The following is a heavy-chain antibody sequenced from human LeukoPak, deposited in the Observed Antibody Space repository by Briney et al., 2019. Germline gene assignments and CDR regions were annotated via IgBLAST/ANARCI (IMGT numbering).Heavy chain of an antibody. CDR1: GGSISSGDYY. CDR3: ARVNYYDSSGYLNYGMDV. Sequence: SETLSLTCTVSGGSISSGDYYWSWIRQPPGKGLEWIGYIYYSGSTYYNPSLKSRVTISVDTSKNQFSLKLSSVTAADTAVYYCARVNYYDSSGYLNYGMDVWGQGTTVTVSS. V-gene: IGHV4-30-4*02. D-gene: IGHD3-22*01. J-gene: IGHJ6*02. CDR2: IYYSGST.